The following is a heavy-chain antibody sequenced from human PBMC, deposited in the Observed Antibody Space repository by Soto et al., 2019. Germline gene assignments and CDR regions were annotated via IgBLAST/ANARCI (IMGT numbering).Heavy chain of an antibody. CDR1: GFTFSSYA. CDR2: ISGSGGST. D-gene: IGHD2-2*01. CDR3: AKAMPPGTLPNWYFDL. Sequence: EVQLLESGGGLVQPGGSLRLSCAASGFTFSSYAMSWVRQAPGKGLEWVSAISGSGGSTYYADSVKGRFTISRDNSKNQRYLQMNSLRAEDTAVYYGAKAMPPGTLPNWYFDLWGRGTLVTVSS. J-gene: IGHJ2*01. V-gene: IGHV3-23*01.